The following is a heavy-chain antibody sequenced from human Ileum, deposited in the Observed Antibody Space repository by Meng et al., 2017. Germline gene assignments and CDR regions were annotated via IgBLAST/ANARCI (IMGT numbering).Heavy chain of an antibody. CDR3: ARDSLVGAPFDY. CDR1: GFTFSDYY. V-gene: IGHV3-11*01. J-gene: IGHJ4*01. CDR2: ISPSGTTT. Sequence: QVQLVEPGGGLVQPGGSLILSCAASGFTFSDYYMSWVRQAPGKGLEWVSYISPSGTTTFYLDSVRGRFTITRDNAKNSLYLQMNSLRAEDTAVYYCARDSLVGAPFDYWGHGTLVTVSS. D-gene: IGHD1-26*01.